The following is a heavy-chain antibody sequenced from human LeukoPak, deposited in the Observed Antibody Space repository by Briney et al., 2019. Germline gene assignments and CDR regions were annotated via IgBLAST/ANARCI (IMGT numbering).Heavy chain of an antibody. Sequence: GASVKVSCKASGYTFTGYYMHWVRQAPGQGLEWMGWINPNSGGTNYAQKFQGRVTMTRDTSISTAYMELSRLRSDDTAVYYCARVLREYGDYYYYYYMDVWGKGTRSPSP. J-gene: IGHJ6*03. CDR1: GYTFTGYY. CDR2: INPNSGGT. CDR3: ARVLREYGDYYYYYYMDV. V-gene: IGHV1-2*02. D-gene: IGHD4-17*01.